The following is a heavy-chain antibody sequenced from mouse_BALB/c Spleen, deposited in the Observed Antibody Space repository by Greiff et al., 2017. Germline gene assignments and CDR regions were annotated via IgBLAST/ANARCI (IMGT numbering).Heavy chain of an antibody. CDR3: TSQTGTRGCDY. CDR1: GFTFSSYT. D-gene: IGHD4-1*01. CDR2: ISSGGSYT. J-gene: IGHJ2*01. Sequence: EVKLVESGGGLVKPGGSLKLSCAASGFTFSSYTMSWVRQTPEKRLEWVATISSGGSYTYYPDSVKGRFTISRDNAKNTLYLQMSSLKSEDTAMYYCTSQTGTRGCDYWGRGNTLTVSS. V-gene: IGHV5-6-4*01.